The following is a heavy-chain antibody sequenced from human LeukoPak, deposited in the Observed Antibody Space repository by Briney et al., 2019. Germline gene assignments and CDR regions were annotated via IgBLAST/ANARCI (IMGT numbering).Heavy chain of an antibody. J-gene: IGHJ6*03. V-gene: IGHV1-2*02. CDR3: ARSPELRYFDWLFKHSAYYYMDV. D-gene: IGHD3-9*01. CDR1: GGTFSSYS. Sequence: ASVKVSCKASGGTFSSYSISWVRQAPGQGLEWMGWINPNSGGTNYAQKFQGRVTMTRDTSISTAYMEVSRLRSDDTAVYYCARSPELRYFDWLFKHSAYYYMDVWGKGTTVTISS. CDR2: INPNSGGT.